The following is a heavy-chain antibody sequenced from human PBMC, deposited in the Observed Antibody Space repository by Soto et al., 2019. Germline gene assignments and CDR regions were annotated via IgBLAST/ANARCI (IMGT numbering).Heavy chain of an antibody. J-gene: IGHJ4*02. Sequence: GGSLRLSCAASGFTFSSHAMSWVRQAPGQGLEWVSAISGGGTNTYSADSVKGRFTISRDNSKNTLYLQMNSLRAEDTAVYYCAKFDANYYGPGSFLAGLDYWGQGTLVTVSS. D-gene: IGHD3-10*01. V-gene: IGHV3-23*01. CDR3: AKFDANYYGPGSFLAGLDY. CDR2: ISGGGTNT. CDR1: GFTFSSHA.